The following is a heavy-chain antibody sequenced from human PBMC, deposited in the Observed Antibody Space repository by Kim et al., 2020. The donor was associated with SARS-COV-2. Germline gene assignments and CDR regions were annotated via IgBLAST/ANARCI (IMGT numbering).Heavy chain of an antibody. J-gene: IGHJ3*01. Sequence: EYAASVKGRFTNSRDDSKNSLYLQMNSLKTEDTAVYYCARVIFGADAFDLWGQGTMVTVSS. V-gene: IGHV3-72*01. CDR3: ARVIFGADAFDL. D-gene: IGHD3-3*02.